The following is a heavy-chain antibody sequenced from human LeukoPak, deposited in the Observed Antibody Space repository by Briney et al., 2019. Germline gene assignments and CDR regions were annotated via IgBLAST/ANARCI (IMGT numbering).Heavy chain of an antibody. CDR1: GFTFSDYY. Sequence: GGSLRLSCAASGFTFSDYYMSWIRQAPGKGLEWVSYISSSGSTIYYADSVKGRFTISRDNSKNTLYLQMNSLRAEDTAVYYCAKVNWHGDEHFDYWGQGTLVTVSS. V-gene: IGHV3-11*01. CDR3: AKVNWHGDEHFDY. D-gene: IGHD4-17*01. J-gene: IGHJ4*02. CDR2: ISSSGSTI.